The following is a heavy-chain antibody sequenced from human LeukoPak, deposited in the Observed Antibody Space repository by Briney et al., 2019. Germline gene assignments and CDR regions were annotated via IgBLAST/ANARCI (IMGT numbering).Heavy chain of an antibody. Sequence: GGSLRLSCAASGFTFSTYAMSWVRQAPGRGLEWVSGICGSGGCTYYADSAKGRFTISRDNSKNTLYLQRNSLRVEDTAVYYCASTPFYDYVGGSYRYRGLFDNWGQGTLVSVSS. CDR3: ASTPFYDYVGGSYRYRGLFDN. CDR2: ICGSGGCT. CDR1: GFTFSTYA. D-gene: IGHD3-16*02. J-gene: IGHJ4*02. V-gene: IGHV3-23*01.